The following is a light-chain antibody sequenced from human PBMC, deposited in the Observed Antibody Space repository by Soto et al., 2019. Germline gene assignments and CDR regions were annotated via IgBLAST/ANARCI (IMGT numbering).Light chain of an antibody. Sequence: AIRMTQSPSSLSASTGDRVTITFRASQGISSYLAWYQQKPGKAPKLLIYAASTLQSGVPSRFSASGSGTEFTLTISSLHPDDFATYYCQEYNNYWTFGQGTKVDIK. V-gene: IGKV1-8*01. CDR3: QEYNNYWT. CDR2: AAS. CDR1: QGISSY. J-gene: IGKJ1*01.